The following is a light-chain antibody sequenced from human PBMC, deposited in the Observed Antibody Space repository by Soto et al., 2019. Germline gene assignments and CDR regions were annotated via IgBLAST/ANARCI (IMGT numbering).Light chain of an antibody. CDR3: QQRSNWT. CDR2: DAS. Sequence: EIVLTQSPATLSLSPGERATLSCRASQSVSSYLAWYQQKPGQAPRLLIYDASNRGTGIPARFSGSGSGTVVTLTISSLEPEDCAVYYCQQRSNWTFAEGNKVETK. J-gene: IGKJ4*01. CDR1: QSVSSY. V-gene: IGKV3-11*01.